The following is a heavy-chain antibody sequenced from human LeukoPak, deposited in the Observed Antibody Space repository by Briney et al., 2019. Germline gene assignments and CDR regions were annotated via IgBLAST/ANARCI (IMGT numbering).Heavy chain of an antibody. J-gene: IGHJ4*02. CDR2: IYSGGST. D-gene: IGHD2-15*01. CDR1: GFTVSSNY. CDR3: ASFPYCSGGSCKDY. V-gene: IGHV3-66*01. Sequence: GGSLRLSCAASGFTVSSNYMSWVRQAPGKGLEWVSVIYSGGSTYYADSVKGRFTTSRDNSKNTLYLQMNSLRAEDTAVYYCASFPYCSGGSCKDYWGQGTLVTVSS.